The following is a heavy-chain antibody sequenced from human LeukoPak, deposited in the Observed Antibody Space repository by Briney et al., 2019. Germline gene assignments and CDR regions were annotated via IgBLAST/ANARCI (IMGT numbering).Heavy chain of an antibody. CDR3: AKQFYGGRGPFEY. V-gene: IGHV3-30*18. CDR1: GFTFSNYA. J-gene: IGHJ4*02. CDR2: IANEIRHA. Sequence: GGSLRLSCAASGFTFSNYAMHWIRQAPGKGLEWVAVIANEIRHAYYAESVQGRLTISRDNSRNTLYLQMSSLRPEDTAVYYCAKQFYGGRGPFEYWGQGALVTVSS. D-gene: IGHD2/OR15-2a*01.